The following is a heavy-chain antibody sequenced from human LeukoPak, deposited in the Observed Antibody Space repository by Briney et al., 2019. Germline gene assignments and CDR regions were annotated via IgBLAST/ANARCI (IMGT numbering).Heavy chain of an antibody. CDR2: IYYSGST. Sequence: PSETLSLTCTVSGGSISSSSYYWGWIRQPPGRGLEWIGSIYYSGSTYYNPSLKSRVTISVDTSKNQFSLKLSSVTAADTAVYCCARLCGDGYMDYWGQGTLVTVSS. D-gene: IGHD5-24*01. CDR1: GGSISSSSYY. V-gene: IGHV4-39*01. J-gene: IGHJ4*02. CDR3: ARLCGDGYMDY.